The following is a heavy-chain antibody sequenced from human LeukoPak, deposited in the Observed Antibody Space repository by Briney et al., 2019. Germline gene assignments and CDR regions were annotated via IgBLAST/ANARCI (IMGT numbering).Heavy chain of an antibody. CDR1: GFTFSSYS. V-gene: IGHV3-33*08. D-gene: IGHD2-2*02. CDR3: AREEKYCSSTSCYNFDY. CDR2: IWYDGSNK. J-gene: IGHJ4*02. Sequence: PGGSLRLSCAASGFTFSSYSMNWVRQAPGKGLEWVAVIWYDGSNKYYADSVKGRFTISRDNSKNTLYLQMNSLRAEDTAVYYCAREEKYCSSTSCYNFDYWGQGTLVTVSS.